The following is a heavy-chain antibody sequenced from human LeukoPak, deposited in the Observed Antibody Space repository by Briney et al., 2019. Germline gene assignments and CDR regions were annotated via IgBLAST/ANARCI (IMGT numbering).Heavy chain of an antibody. D-gene: IGHD4-17*01. J-gene: IGHJ4*02. CDR1: GFTFSTYS. Sequence: PGGSLRLSCSASGFTFSTYSMNWVRQAPGKGLEWVSSISSSSSYIYYADSVKGRFTISRDNAKNSLYLQMNSLRAEDTAVYYCHYYGDYADYWGGYGDYADYWGQGTLVTVSS. CDR2: ISSSSSYI. V-gene: IGHV3-21*01. CDR3: HYYGDYADYWGGYGDYADY.